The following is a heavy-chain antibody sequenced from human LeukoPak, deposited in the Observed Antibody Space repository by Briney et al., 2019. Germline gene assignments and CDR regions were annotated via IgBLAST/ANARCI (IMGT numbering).Heavy chain of an antibody. D-gene: IGHD1-7*01. CDR1: GFNFNNYA. CDR3: ARDRGNYPYYFDY. V-gene: IGHV3-23*01. Sequence: PGGSLRLSCTASGFNFNNYAMSWVRQAPGKGLEWLSLISGTAGTTYYADSVKGRFTISRDNSKNTLYLQMNSLRAEDTAVYYCARDRGNYPYYFDYWGQGTLVTVSS. CDR2: ISGTAGTT. J-gene: IGHJ4*02.